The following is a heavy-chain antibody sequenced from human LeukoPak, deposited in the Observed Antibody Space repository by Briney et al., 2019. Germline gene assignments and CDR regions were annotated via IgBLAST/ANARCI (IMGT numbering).Heavy chain of an antibody. CDR1: GFTFSNSW. CDR3: ATDRGTY. J-gene: IGHJ4*02. D-gene: IGHD3-10*01. V-gene: IGHV3-7*03. Sequence: GGSLRLSCVASGFTFSNSWMTWVRQAPGKGLEWVALIKEGGRETFYMDPVRGRFIISRDDVKNSVYLQINSLTAEDTALYYCATDRGTYWGQGTLVIVSS. CDR2: IKEGGRET.